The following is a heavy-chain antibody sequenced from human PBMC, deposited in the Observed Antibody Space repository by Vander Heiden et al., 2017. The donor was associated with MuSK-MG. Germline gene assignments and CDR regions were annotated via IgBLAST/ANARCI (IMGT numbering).Heavy chain of an antibody. CDR3: ARLPTGCPNWFDA. CDR2: VHYSGTT. Sequence: QLQLQESGPGLVKPSETLSLICTVSGDSIRSSNSFTWGWIRQPPGTGLEWIGSVHYSGTTYYNPSLQSRVILFVDPSKNQFSLKLTSVTAADTALYYCARLPTGCPNWFDAWGQGTMVTVSS. D-gene: IGHD4-4*01. V-gene: IGHV4-39*01. J-gene: IGHJ5*02. CDR1: GDSIRSSNSFT.